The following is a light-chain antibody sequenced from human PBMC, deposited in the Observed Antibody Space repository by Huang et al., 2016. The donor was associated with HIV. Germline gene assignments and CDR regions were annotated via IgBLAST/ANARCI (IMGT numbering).Light chain of an antibody. Sequence: IMMTQSPATLSVSPGERATLSCRASHSVGSNLAWDQQKPGQAPRLLIYGASTRAAGTPARFSGSGAGTEFTLTISSLQSEDFAVYSCQQYNNWPPTWTFGQGTKVEIK. CDR3: QQYNNWPPTWT. CDR2: GAS. CDR1: HSVGSN. J-gene: IGKJ1*01. V-gene: IGKV3-15*01.